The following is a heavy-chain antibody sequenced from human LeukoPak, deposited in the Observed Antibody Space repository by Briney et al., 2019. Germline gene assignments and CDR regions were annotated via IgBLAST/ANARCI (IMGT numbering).Heavy chain of an antibody. CDR1: GGSFSGYY. CDR3: ARSKRRVVVVPAAIQGRGNWFDP. J-gene: IGHJ5*02. Sequence: SETLSLTCAVYGGSFSGYYWSWIRQPPGKGLEWIGEINHSGSTNYNPSLKSRVTISVDTSKNQSSLKLSSVTAADTAVYYCARSKRRVVVVPAAIQGRGNWFDPWGQGALVTVSS. V-gene: IGHV4-34*01. D-gene: IGHD2-2*02. CDR2: INHSGST.